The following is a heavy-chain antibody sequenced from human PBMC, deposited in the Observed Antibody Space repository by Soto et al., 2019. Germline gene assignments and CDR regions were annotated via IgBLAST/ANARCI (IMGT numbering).Heavy chain of an antibody. CDR3: ASEDCSGGSCFFRYGMDV. D-gene: IGHD2-15*01. CDR1: GFTFSDYY. Sequence: GGSLRLSCAASGFTFSDYYMSWIRQAPGKGLEWVSYISSSGSTIYYAESVKGRFTISRDNAKNSLYLQMNSLRAEDTAVYYCASEDCSGGSCFFRYGMDVWGQGTTVTVSS. V-gene: IGHV3-11*01. CDR2: ISSSGSTI. J-gene: IGHJ6*02.